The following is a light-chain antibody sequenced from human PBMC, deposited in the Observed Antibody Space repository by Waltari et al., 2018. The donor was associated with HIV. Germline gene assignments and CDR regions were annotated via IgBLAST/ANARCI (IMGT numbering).Light chain of an antibody. V-gene: IGLV1-47*01. CDR1: SSNIGSNH. J-gene: IGLJ2*01. Sequence: QSVLTQPPSASGTPGQRFTISCSGSSSNIGSNHVYWYQQIPGTAPKLLIYRNNQRPSGVPDRFSGSKSGTSSSLAISGLRSEDEADYYCAAWDDSLSGPVFGGGTKLTVL. CDR2: RNN. CDR3: AAWDDSLSGPV.